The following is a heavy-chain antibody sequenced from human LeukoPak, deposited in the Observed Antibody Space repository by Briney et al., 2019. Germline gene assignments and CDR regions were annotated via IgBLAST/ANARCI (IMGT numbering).Heavy chain of an antibody. CDR1: GGTFISHF. V-gene: IGHV1-69*06. CDR2: IIPIFGTA. D-gene: IGHD6-13*01. CDR3: ASSPLYSSSLHKFDY. Sequence: SVKVSCKASGGTFISHFISWVRQAPGQGLEWMGGIIPIFGTANYAQKFQGRVTITADKSTSTAYMELSSLRSEDTAVYYCASSPLYSSSLHKFDYWGQGTLVTVSS. J-gene: IGHJ4*02.